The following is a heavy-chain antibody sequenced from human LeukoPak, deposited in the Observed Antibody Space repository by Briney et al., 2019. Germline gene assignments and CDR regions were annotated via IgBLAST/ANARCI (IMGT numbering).Heavy chain of an antibody. D-gene: IGHD2-2*01. CDR1: GFTFSDYY. V-gene: IGHV3-11*01. CDR2: ISGSGSTI. CDR3: ARALRSRRGIVVVPTALDC. J-gene: IGHJ4*02. Sequence: GGSLRLSCAASGFTFSDYYMNWIRQAPGEGLEWISYISGSGSTIYYADSVNGRFTISRDNAKNSLYLQMNSLRVEDTAVYYCARALRSRRGIVVVPTALDCWGQGTLVTVSS.